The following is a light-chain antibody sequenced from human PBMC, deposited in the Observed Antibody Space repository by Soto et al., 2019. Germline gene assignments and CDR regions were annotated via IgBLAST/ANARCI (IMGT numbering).Light chain of an antibody. V-gene: IGLV1-44*01. CDR2: SNN. CDR1: SSNIGTNA. Sequence: QSVLTQPPSASGTPGQRVTISCSGSSSNIGTNAVNWYQHLPGTAPKLLIYSNNRRPSGVPDRFSGSKSGTSASLAISGLQSEDEADYYCASWDDSLTVYVFGTGTKVTVL. J-gene: IGLJ1*01. CDR3: ASWDDSLTVYV.